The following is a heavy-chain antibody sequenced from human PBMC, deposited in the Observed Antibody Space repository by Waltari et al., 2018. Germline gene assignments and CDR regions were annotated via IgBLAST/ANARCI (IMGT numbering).Heavy chain of an antibody. D-gene: IGHD3-9*01. V-gene: IGHV3-23*04. J-gene: IGHJ4*02. Sequence: EVQLVESGGGLVQPGGSLSLSCAASGFTFKNFAMSWVRQAPGKGLDWVSTITESGDTFYADSVKGRFATSRDNYKNTLSLQMNSLRAEDTAVYYCAKRWAIYYFEYWGQGNLVTVSS. CDR3: AKRWAIYYFEY. CDR1: GFTFKNFA. CDR2: ITESGDT.